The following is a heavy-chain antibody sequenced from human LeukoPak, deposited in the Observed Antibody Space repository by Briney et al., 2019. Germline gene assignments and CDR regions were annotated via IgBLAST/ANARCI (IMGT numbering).Heavy chain of an antibody. D-gene: IGHD6-19*01. J-gene: IGHJ3*02. CDR2: MNPNSGNT. V-gene: IGHV1-8*02. CDR3: AREIEGSGRDAFDI. Sequence: ASVKVSCKASGYTFTSYGISWVRQAPGQGLEWMGWMNPNSGNTGYAQKFQGRVTMTRNTSISTAYMELSSLRSEDTAVYYCAREIEGSGRDAFDIWGQGTMVTVSS. CDR1: GYTFTSYG.